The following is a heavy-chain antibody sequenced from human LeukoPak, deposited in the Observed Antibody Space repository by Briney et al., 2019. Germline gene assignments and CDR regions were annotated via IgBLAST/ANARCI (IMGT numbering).Heavy chain of an antibody. D-gene: IGHD3-22*01. J-gene: IGHJ4*02. Sequence: SETLSLTCTVSGGSISSSSYYWGWIRQPPGKGLEWIGSIYYSGSTDYNSSLKSRLIISVDTSKNHFSLKLNSVTAADTAVYYCASLGGYYNYWGQGRLVIVSS. CDR1: GGSISSSSYY. V-gene: IGHV4-39*07. CDR2: IYYSGST. CDR3: ASLGGYYNY.